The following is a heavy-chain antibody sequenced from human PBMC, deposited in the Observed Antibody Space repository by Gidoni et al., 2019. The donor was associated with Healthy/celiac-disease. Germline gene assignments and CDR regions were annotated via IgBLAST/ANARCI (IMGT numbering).Heavy chain of an antibody. CDR1: GFTVSSND. D-gene: IGHD1-26*01. CDR2: IYSGGST. V-gene: IGHV3-66*02. Sequence: EVQPVEAGGGLVQPGGSLGLSCAAPGFTVSSNDMSWVRQAPGKGLEWVSVIYSGGSTYYADSVKGRFTISRDNSKNTLYLQMNSLRAEDTAVYYCARGIGWELLWDYWGQGTLVTVSS. CDR3: ARGIGWELLWDY. J-gene: IGHJ4*02.